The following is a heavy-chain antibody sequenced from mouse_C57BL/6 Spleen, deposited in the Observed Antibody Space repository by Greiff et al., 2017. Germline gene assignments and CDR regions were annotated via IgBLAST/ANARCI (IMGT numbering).Heavy chain of an antibody. V-gene: IGHV1-82*01. CDR2: IYPGDGDT. CDR3: AREYYYGSSNYAMDY. Sequence: VQLQQSGPELVKPGASVKISCKASGYAFSSSWMNWVKQRPGKGLEWIGRIYPGDGDTNYNGKFKGKATLTADKSSSTAYMQLSSLTSEDSAVYFCAREYYYGSSNYAMDYWGQGTSVTVSS. CDR1: GYAFSSSW. J-gene: IGHJ4*01. D-gene: IGHD1-1*01.